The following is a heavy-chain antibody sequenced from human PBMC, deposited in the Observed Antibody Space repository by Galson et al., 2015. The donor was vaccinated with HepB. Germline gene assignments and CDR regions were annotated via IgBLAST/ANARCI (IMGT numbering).Heavy chain of an antibody. D-gene: IGHD4-11*01. CDR2: ISGSGDTT. CDR3: AKDPYSKYVDYYYYMDV. CDR1: GITFGNYA. V-gene: IGHV3-23*01. Sequence: SLRLSCAASGITFGNYAVSWVRQAPGKGLEWVSVISGSGDTTYYADSVKGRFTISRDNSRNTLYLQMDSLRAEDTAVYYCAKDPYSKYVDYYYYMDVWGKGTTVTVSS. J-gene: IGHJ6*03.